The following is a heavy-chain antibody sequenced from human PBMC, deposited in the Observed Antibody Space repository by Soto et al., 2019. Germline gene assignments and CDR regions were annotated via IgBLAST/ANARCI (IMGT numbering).Heavy chain of an antibody. CDR2: ISSSGSST. Sequence: GGSLRLSCAASGFTFSSYAMSWVRQAPGKGLEWVSGISSSGSSTSYADSVKGRFTISRDNAKNTLYLQMNSLRAEDTAVYYCARERGNWNSEVYFDYWGQGSQVTVSS. D-gene: IGHD1-1*01. J-gene: IGHJ4*02. CDR1: GFTFSSYA. CDR3: ARERGNWNSEVYFDY. V-gene: IGHV3-23*01.